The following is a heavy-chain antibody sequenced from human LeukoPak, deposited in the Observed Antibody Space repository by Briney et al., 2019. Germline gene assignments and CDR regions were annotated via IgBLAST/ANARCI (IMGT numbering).Heavy chain of an antibody. D-gene: IGHD3-10*01. V-gene: IGHV3-74*01. CDR2: INTYGSNT. J-gene: IGHJ4*02. CDR1: GFIYSTYW. Sequence: GGSLTLPCAASGFIYSTYWMHCLRQAPGKGLVWVSRINTYGSNTNYADSVKGRFSISRDNAQNTLYLQMYSLRAEDTAVYYCAREVSYSGSYYFDDWGQGTLVIVSS. CDR3: AREVSYSGSYYFDD.